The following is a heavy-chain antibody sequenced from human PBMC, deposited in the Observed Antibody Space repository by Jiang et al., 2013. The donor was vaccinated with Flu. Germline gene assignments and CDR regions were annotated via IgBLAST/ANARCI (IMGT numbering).Heavy chain of an antibody. CDR1: GDSVSSNSAA. CDR3: ARARYYYDSSGYYPWWFDP. D-gene: IGHD3-22*01. CDR2: TYYRSKWYN. J-gene: IGHJ5*02. V-gene: IGHV6-1*01. Sequence: VKPSQTLSLTCAISGDSVSSNSAAWNWIRQSPSRGLEWLGRTYYRSKWYNDYAVSVKSRITINPDTSKNQFSLQLNSVTPEDTAVYYCARARYYYDSSGYYPWWFDPWGQGTLVTVSS.